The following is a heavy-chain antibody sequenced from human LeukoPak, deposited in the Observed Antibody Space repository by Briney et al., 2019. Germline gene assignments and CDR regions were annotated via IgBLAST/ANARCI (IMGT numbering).Heavy chain of an antibody. CDR3: ASRYCSSTSCPEVDY. V-gene: IGHV1-2*02. CDR1: GYTFTGYY. Sequence: ASVKVSCKASGYTFTGYYMHWVRQAPGQGNEWMGWIKPNSGGTNCAQKFQGRVTMTRDRSISTAYMGLSRLRSDDTAVYYCASRYCSSTSCPEVDYWGQGTLVTVSS. J-gene: IGHJ4*02. CDR2: IKPNSGGT. D-gene: IGHD2-2*01.